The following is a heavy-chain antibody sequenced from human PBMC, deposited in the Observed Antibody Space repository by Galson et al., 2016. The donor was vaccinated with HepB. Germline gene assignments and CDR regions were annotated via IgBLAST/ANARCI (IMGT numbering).Heavy chain of an antibody. D-gene: IGHD1-26*01. V-gene: IGHV3-23*01. J-gene: IGHJ4*02. Sequence: SLRLSCAASGFSISSYAMRWVRQAPGKGLEWVSSINVNGETTYYADSVKGRFTITRDNSKNTLYLQMSSLRVEDGAIYFCAGGTAGHHFNFWGQGSLVIVSS. CDR3: AGGTAGHHFNF. CDR1: GFSISSYA. CDR2: INVNGETT.